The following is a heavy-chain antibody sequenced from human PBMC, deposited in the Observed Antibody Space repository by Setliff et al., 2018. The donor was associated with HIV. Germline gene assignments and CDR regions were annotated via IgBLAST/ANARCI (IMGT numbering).Heavy chain of an antibody. Sequence: KPSETLSLTCTVSGGSISTSRYYWGWIRQPPGKGLEWIGSINYRGNTYYNPSLKSRAAISVDTSKNQIPLKLSSVTAADTAVYYCASLDGSESPYIYYYYMDVWGKGTAVTVSS. CDR3: ASLDGSESPYIYYYYMDV. J-gene: IGHJ6*03. CDR2: INYRGNT. V-gene: IGHV4-39*01. CDR1: GGSISTSRYY. D-gene: IGHD3-10*01.